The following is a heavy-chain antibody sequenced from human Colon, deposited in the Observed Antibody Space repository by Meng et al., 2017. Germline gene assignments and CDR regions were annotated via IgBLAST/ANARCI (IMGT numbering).Heavy chain of an antibody. CDR2: FSHSGTT. J-gene: IGHJ4*02. CDR1: SGSISSSDW. D-gene: IGHD1-26*01. Sequence: QVQLRERGPGLVKPSGTLSLTCAVSSGSISSSDWWSWVRLSPGKGLEWIGEFSHSGTTNYSPSLKSRSTISVDKSKSQFSLKLSSVTAADTAVYYCARNGKWGFDYWGQGTLVTVSS. V-gene: IGHV4-4*02. CDR3: ARNGKWGFDY.